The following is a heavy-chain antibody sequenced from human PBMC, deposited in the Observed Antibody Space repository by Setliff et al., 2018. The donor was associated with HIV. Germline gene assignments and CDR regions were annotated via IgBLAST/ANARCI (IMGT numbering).Heavy chain of an antibody. J-gene: IGHJ6*03. D-gene: IGHD5-18*01. CDR3: TRLRGYSYGLASYYYYYMDV. V-gene: IGHV3-49*04. Sequence: QPGGSLRLSCAASGFTFGDYGMNWVRQTPGKGLEWVGFIGSKAYGGTTEYAASVKGRFTISRDDSKSIAYLQMNSLKTEDTAVYYCTRLRGYSYGLASYYYYYMDVWGKGTTVTVSS. CDR1: GFTFGDYG. CDR2: IGSKAYGGTT.